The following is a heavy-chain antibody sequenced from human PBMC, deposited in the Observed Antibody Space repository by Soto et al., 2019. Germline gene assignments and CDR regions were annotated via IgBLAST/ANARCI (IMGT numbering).Heavy chain of an antibody. CDR1: RYTFTSYY. CDR2: INPSGGST. D-gene: IGHD3-9*01. J-gene: IGHJ4*02. Sequence: APAKASCKALRYTFTSYYINSIPQAPGQRPEWMGIINPSGGSTIYAQKFQGRVTMISDTSTSTVYMAVNSLRSEDTAIYFCAAGEISAGATTTSPGYAYWGQGTLVTVSS. V-gene: IGHV1-46*01. CDR3: AAGEISAGATTTSPGYAY.